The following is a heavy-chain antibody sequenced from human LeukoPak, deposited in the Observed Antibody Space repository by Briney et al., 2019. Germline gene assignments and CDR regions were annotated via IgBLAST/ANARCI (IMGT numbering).Heavy chain of an antibody. D-gene: IGHD4/OR15-4a*01. V-gene: IGHV4-30-2*01. CDR2: IYHSGST. CDR1: GGSISSGGYY. J-gene: IGHJ4*02. CDR3: AREEEREGALDY. Sequence: SQTLSLTCTVSGGSISSGGYYWSWIRQPPGKGLEWIGYIYHSGSTNYNPSLKSRVTISVDTSKNQFSLKLSSVTAADTAVYYCAREEEREGALDYWGQGTLVTVSS.